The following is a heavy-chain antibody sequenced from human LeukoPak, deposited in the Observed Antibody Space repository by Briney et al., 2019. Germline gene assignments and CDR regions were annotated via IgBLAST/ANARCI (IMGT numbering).Heavy chain of an antibody. D-gene: IGHD6-19*01. J-gene: IGHJ4*02. CDR2: ISSSSSTI. V-gene: IGHV3-11*04. CDR3: ARGYGYSSGWYGSFDY. Sequence: GGSLRLSCAASGFTVSGSYMSWVRQAPGKGLEWVSYISSSSSTIYYADSVKGRFTISRDNAKNSLYLQMNSLRAEDTAVYYCARGYGYSSGWYGSFDYWGQGTLVTVSS. CDR1: GFTVSGSY.